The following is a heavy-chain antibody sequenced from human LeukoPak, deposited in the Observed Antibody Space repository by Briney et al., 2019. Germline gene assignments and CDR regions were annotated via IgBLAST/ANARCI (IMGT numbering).Heavy chain of an antibody. Sequence: SETLSLTCTVSGGSISSISYYWGWIRQPPGTGLEWIGTIYYSGNTYYNPSLKSRVTISVDTSKNQSSLQLSSVTAADTAVYYCARRRAYISSLFDYWGQGTLVTVSS. CDR2: IYYSGNT. D-gene: IGHD6-13*01. CDR1: GGSISSISYY. J-gene: IGHJ4*02. CDR3: ARRRAYISSLFDY. V-gene: IGHV4-39*01.